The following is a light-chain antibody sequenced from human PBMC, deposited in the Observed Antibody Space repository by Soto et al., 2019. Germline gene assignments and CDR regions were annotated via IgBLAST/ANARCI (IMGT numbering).Light chain of an antibody. CDR1: QSVDSSN. CDR2: GAS. J-gene: IGKJ2*01. Sequence: EVVLTQSPGTLSLSPGEGATLSCRASQSVDSSNLAWYQQRRGRAPRLLIYGASTRASGIPDRFSGSGSGTTFTLTISRLEPDDFAVYNCSQYGSSLYTFGQGTKLEIK. CDR3: SQYGSSLYT. V-gene: IGKV3-20*01.